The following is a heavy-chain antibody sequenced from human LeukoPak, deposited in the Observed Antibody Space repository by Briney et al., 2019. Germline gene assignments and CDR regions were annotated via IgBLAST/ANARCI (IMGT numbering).Heavy chain of an antibody. J-gene: IGHJ4*02. V-gene: IGHV3-33*01. CDR2: MWYDGSNK. Sequence: PGGSLRLSCAASGFTFSTYGMHWVRQTPGKGLEWVAVMWYDGSNKYYADSVKGRFTIPRDNSKNTLDLQMNSLRVEDTAVYYCARDGYSGSKRGFYFDSWGQGTLVTVSS. CDR3: ARDGYSGSKRGFYFDS. CDR1: GFTFSTYG. D-gene: IGHD5-12*01.